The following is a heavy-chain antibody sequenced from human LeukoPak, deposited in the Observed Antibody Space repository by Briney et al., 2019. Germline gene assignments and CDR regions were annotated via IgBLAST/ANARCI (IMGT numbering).Heavy chain of an antibody. CDR2: INPSGGST. V-gene: IGHV1-46*01. Sequence: ASVKVSCKASGYTFTSYYVHWVRQAPGQGLEWMGIINPSGGSTSYAQKFQGRVTMTRDMSTSTVYMELSSLRSEDTAVYYCARTPSFTVTTYPFDYWGQGTLVTVSS. D-gene: IGHD4-17*01. J-gene: IGHJ4*02. CDR3: ARTPSFTVTTYPFDY. CDR1: GYTFTSYY.